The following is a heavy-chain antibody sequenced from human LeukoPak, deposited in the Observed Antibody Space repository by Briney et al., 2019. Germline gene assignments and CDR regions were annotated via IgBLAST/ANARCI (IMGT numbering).Heavy chain of an antibody. Sequence: SETLSLPCTVPGGSVSSGTYYWSWIRQPPGKGLEWIGYIYYTGSTNYNPSLKSRLTISVDTSKNQFSLKLSSVTAADTAVYYCARRGGSGRSFDYWGQGTLVTVSS. CDR2: IYYTGST. D-gene: IGHD3-10*01. CDR3: ARRGGSGRSFDY. J-gene: IGHJ4*02. V-gene: IGHV4-61*01. CDR1: GGSVSSGTYY.